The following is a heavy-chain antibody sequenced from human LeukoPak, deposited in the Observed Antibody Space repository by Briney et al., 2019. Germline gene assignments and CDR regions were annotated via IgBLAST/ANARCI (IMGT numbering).Heavy chain of an antibody. V-gene: IGHV4-59*01. D-gene: IGHD3-10*01. J-gene: IGHJ2*01. CDR3: ARDREYWYFDL. CDR2: IYYSGST. CDR1: GGSISSYY. Sequence: SETLSLTRTVSGGSISSYYWSWIRQPPGKGLEWIGYIYYSGSTNYNPSLKSRVTISVDTSKNQFSLKLSSVTAADTAVYYCARDREYWYFDLWGRGTLVTVSS.